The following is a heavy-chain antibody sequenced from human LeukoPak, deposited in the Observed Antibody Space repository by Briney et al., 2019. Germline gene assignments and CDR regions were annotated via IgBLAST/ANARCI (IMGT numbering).Heavy chain of an antibody. CDR3: ARVRGSSSWYFDY. CDR2: IPYDGINK. V-gene: IGHV3-30-3*01. Sequence: GGSLRLSCAASGFTFSSYAMHWVRQAPGKGLEWVAVIPYDGINKYYADSVKGRITISRDNSKNTLYLQMNSLRAEDTAVYYCARVRGSSSWYFDYWGPGTMVTVSS. CDR1: GFTFSSYA. J-gene: IGHJ4*03. D-gene: IGHD6-13*01.